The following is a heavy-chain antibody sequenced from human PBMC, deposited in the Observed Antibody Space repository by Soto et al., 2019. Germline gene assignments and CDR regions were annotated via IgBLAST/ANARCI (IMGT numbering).Heavy chain of an antibody. J-gene: IGHJ4*02. CDR3: ARDGSGSTGYYYLDY. D-gene: IGHD1-26*01. CDR1: GFTFSSYW. CDR2: IKSDGSST. Sequence: PGGSLRLSCAASGFTFSSYWMHWVRQAPGKGLVWVSRIKSDGSSTSYADSVKGRFTISRDNAKNTLDLQMNSLRVEDTAVYYCARDGSGSTGYYYLDYWGQGTLVTVSS. V-gene: IGHV3-74*01.